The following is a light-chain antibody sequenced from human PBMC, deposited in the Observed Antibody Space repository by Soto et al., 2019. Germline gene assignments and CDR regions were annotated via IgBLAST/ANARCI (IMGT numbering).Light chain of an antibody. CDR1: NSNIGKNS. V-gene: IGLV1-44*01. J-gene: IGLJ7*01. Sequence: QSVLSQEPSVSGTPGQRVAMACSGGNSNIGKNSVNWYRQVPGTAPQLLIYSDTLRSFGIPDRFSASKSDTSASLAIGGLQSDDEALYFCAAWDDILNALVFGGGTQLTVL. CDR2: SDT. CDR3: AAWDDILNALV.